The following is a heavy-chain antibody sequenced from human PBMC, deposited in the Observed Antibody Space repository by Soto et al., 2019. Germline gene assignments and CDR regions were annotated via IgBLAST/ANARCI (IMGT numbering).Heavy chain of an antibody. D-gene: IGHD2-2*01. J-gene: IGHJ6*03. CDR2: IIPILGIA. CDR1: GGTFSSYT. CDR3: ARGTSAHNYYYYYMDV. V-gene: IGHV1-69*02. Sequence: SVKVSCKASGGTFSSYTISWVRQAPGQGLEWMGRIIPILGIANYAQKFQGRVTITADKSTSTAYMELSSLRSEDTAVYYCARGTSAHNYYYYYMDVWGKGTTVTVSS.